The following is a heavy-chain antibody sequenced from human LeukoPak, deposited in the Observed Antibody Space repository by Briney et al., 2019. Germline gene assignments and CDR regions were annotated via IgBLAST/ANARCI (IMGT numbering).Heavy chain of an antibody. CDR3: ARAYYDILTGYPQDAFDI. Sequence: GASVKVSCKASGYTFTSYGISWVRQAPGQGLEWMGWISAYNGNTNYAQKLQGRVTMTTDTSTSTAYMGLRSLRSDDTAVYYCARAYYDILTGYPQDAFDIWGQGTMVTVSS. CDR1: GYTFTSYG. CDR2: ISAYNGNT. J-gene: IGHJ3*02. D-gene: IGHD3-9*01. V-gene: IGHV1-18*01.